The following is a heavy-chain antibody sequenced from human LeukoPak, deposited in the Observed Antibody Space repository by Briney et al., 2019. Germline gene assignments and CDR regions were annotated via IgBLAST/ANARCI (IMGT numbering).Heavy chain of an antibody. CDR3: ARGEGDYSNNVYYFDY. J-gene: IGHJ4*02. Sequence: SETLSLTCTVSGGSISSYYWGWIRQPPGKGLEWIGYIYYSGSTNYNPSLKSRVTMSLDTSKNQFSLKLSSVTAADTALYYCARGEGDYSNNVYYFDYWGQGTLVTVSS. V-gene: IGHV4-59*01. CDR2: IYYSGST. CDR1: GGSISSYY. D-gene: IGHD4-11*01.